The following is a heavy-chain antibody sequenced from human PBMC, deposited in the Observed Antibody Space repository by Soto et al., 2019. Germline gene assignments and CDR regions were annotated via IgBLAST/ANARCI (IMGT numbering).Heavy chain of an antibody. CDR2: INPSGGST. D-gene: IGHD5-18*01. CDR1: GYTFTSYY. J-gene: IGHJ6*02. CDR3: ARDQGWIQLWLRGYYYYGMDV. V-gene: IGHV1-46*01. Sequence: GASVKVSCKASGYTFTSYYMHWVRQAPGQGLERMGIINPSGGSTSYAQKFQGRVTMTRDTSTSTVYMELSSLRSEDTAVYYCARDQGWIQLWLRGYYYYGMDVWGQGTTVTVSS.